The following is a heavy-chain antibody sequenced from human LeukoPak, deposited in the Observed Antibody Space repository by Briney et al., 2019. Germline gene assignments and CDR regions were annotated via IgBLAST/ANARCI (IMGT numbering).Heavy chain of an antibody. D-gene: IGHD3-3*01. CDR2: IYSGGST. Sequence: GGSLRLSCAASEFSVGSNYMTWVRQAPGKGLEWVSLIYSGGSTYYADSVKGRFTISRDNSKNTLYLQMNSLRAEDTAVYYCAKRWSGYLGDYWGQGTLVTVSS. CDR3: AKRWSGYLGDY. V-gene: IGHV3-66*04. J-gene: IGHJ4*02. CDR1: EFSVGSNY.